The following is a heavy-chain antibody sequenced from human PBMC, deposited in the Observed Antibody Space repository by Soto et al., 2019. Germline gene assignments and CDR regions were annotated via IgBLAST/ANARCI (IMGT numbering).Heavy chain of an antibody. CDR1: GFTFSSYA. D-gene: IGHD5-18*01. J-gene: IGHJ3*02. CDR3: AKDFGYSYGYDAFDI. Sequence: EVQLLESGGGLVQPGGSLRLSCAASGFTFSSYAMSWVRRAPGKGLEWVSAISGSGISTYYADSVKGRFTISRDNSKYTLYLQMNSLRAQDTAVYYCAKDFGYSYGYDAFDIWGQGTMVTVSS. V-gene: IGHV3-23*01. CDR2: ISGSGIST.